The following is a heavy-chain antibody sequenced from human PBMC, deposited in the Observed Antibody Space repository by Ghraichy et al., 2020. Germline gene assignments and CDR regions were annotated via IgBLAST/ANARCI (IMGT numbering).Heavy chain of an antibody. CDR1: GFTVSSNY. CDR3: ARTHSYYYYYMDV. J-gene: IGHJ6*03. CDR2: IYSGGST. Sequence: GGSLRLSCAASGFTVSSNYMSWVRQAPGKGLEWVSVIYSGGSTYYADSVKGRFTISRHNSKNTLYLQINSLRAEDTAVYYCARTHSYYYYYMDVWGKGTTVTVSS. V-gene: IGHV3-53*04.